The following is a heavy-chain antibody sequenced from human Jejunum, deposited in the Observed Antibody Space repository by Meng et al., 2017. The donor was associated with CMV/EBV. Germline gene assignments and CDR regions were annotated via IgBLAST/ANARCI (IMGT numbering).Heavy chain of an antibody. CDR2: INPKSGAT. D-gene: IGHD5-24*01. CDR1: GYTFSASY. V-gene: IGHV1-2*02. Sequence: KSSGYTFSASYIPWVRQAPGQGLEWMGWINPKSGATKYGQKFQGRVTMTRDTSISTVYMELSRLRPDDTAVYYCAREDGYKFWFDPWGQGTLVTVFS. CDR3: AREDGYKFWFDP. J-gene: IGHJ5*02.